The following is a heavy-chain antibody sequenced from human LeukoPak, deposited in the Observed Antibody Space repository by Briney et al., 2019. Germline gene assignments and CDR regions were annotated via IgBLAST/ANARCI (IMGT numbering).Heavy chain of an antibody. CDR1: GGTFSSYA. CDR3: ARGTCSGGSCSFDP. CDR2: ISAYNGNT. J-gene: IGHJ5*02. V-gene: IGHV1-18*01. D-gene: IGHD2-15*01. Sequence: ASVKVSCKASGGTFSSYAISWVRQAPGQGLEWMGWISAYNGNTNYAQKLQGRVTMTTDTSTSTAYMELRSLRSDDTAVYYCARGTCSGGSCSFDPWGQGTLVTVSS.